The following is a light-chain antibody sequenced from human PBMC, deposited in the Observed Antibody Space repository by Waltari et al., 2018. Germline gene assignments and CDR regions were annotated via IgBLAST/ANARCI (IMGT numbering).Light chain of an antibody. Sequence: AIRMTQSTSSLSASTGDRVTITCRASQGISRYLAWYQQKPGKAPKLLIYAASTLQSGVPSRFSGSGSGTDFTLTISCLQSEDFATYYCQQYYSYGGTFGQGTRLEIK. CDR2: AAS. V-gene: IGKV1-8*01. J-gene: IGKJ5*01. CDR1: QGISRY. CDR3: QQYYSYGGT.